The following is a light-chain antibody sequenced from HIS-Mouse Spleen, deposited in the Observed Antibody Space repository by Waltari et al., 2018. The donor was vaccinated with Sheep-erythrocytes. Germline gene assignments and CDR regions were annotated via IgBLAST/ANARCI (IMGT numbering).Light chain of an antibody. CDR2: EVS. Sequence: QSALTQPPSASGSPGQSVTISCTGTSSDGGGYNYVSWYQQHPGKAPKPMIYEVSTRPSGVPDRFSGSKSGNTASLTVSGLQAEDEADYYCSSYAGSNNWVFGGGTKLTVL. CDR3: SSYAGSNNWV. V-gene: IGLV2-8*01. J-gene: IGLJ3*02. CDR1: SSDGGGYNY.